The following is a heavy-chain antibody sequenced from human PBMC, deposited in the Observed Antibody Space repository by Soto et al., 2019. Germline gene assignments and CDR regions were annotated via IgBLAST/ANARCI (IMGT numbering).Heavy chain of an antibody. V-gene: IGHV5-51*01. J-gene: IGHJ4*02. D-gene: IGHD3-3*01. CDR2: MYPGDSDT. CDR3: ARLPRDCNKTSCYYADH. CDR1: GYDFNTNW. Sequence: GESLKISCRGSGYDFNTNWFGWVRQLPGRGLEWVGIMYPGDSDTRYNPSLQGHVTLSVDVTVSTAFLQWRSLETSDTGMYFCARLPRDCNKTSCYYADHWGQRTQVTVSS.